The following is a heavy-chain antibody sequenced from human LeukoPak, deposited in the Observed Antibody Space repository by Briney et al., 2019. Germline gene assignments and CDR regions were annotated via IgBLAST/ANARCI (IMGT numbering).Heavy chain of an antibody. V-gene: IGHV4-59*08. CDR1: GGSITSFY. D-gene: IGHD5-18*01. Sequence: KPSETLSHTCAVSGGSITSFYWSWIRQPPGKGLEYIGHIYQSGTTNYNPSLRSRVTLSIDTSKNQFSLRLTSLTAADTAVYFCARLGYNYGYDPWGQGTRVTVSS. J-gene: IGHJ5*02. CDR2: IYQSGTT. CDR3: ARLGYNYGYDP.